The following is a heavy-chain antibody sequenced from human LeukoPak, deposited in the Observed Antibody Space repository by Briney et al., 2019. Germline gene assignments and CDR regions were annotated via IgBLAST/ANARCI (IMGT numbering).Heavy chain of an antibody. Sequence: GGSLRLSCAASGFTFSSYGMHWVRQAPGKGLEWVSYISSSGSTIYYADSVKGRFTISRDNAKNSLYLQMNSLRAEDTAVYYCAREGIVGATRVTDSWGQGTLVTVSS. CDR1: GFTFSSYG. CDR2: ISSSGSTI. D-gene: IGHD1-26*01. J-gene: IGHJ4*02. V-gene: IGHV3-48*04. CDR3: AREGIVGATRVTDS.